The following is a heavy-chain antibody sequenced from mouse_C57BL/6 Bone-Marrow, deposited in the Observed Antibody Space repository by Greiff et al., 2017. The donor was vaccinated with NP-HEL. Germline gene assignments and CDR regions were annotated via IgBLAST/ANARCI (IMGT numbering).Heavy chain of an antibody. D-gene: IGHD4-1*01. CDR2: INPNNGGT. J-gene: IGHJ1*03. CDR3: ARLANWEGYWYFDV. V-gene: IGHV1-18*01. CDR1: GYTFTDYY. Sequence: EVQLQQSGPELVKPGASVKIPCKASGYTFTDYYMDWVKQSHGQSLEWIGDINPNNGGTIYNQKFKGKATLTVDKSSSTAYMELRSLTSWDTAVYYCARLANWEGYWYFDVWGTGTTVTVSS.